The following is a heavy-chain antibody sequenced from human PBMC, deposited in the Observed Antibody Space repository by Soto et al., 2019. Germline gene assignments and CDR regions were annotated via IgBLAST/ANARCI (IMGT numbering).Heavy chain of an antibody. J-gene: IGHJ4*02. CDR3: ARKQAGFFYGIDY. CDR1: GGSISTGGYY. D-gene: IGHD3-3*01. Sequence: KPSETLSLTCTVSGGSISTGGYYWSWIRQYPGKGLEWLGYIDGSGYTFYNPSLQSRLTLSMDTSKNQFSLKLSSATAADTAVYFCARKQAGFFYGIDYWGQGTLVTSPQ. CDR2: IDGSGYT. V-gene: IGHV4-31*03.